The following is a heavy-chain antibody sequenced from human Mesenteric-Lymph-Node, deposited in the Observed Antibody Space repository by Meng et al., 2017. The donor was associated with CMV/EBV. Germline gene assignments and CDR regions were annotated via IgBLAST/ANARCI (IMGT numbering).Heavy chain of an antibody. CDR3: ARAGSTSCYLGFDVCYYYGMDV. CDR2: INWKGVST. Sequence: GGSLRLSCAASGFTFDDYGMSWVRQAPGKGLEWVSGINWKGVSTGYADSVKGRFTISRDNAKNSLYLQMNSLGAEDTAVYYCARAGSTSCYLGFDVCYYYGMDVWGQGTTVTVSS. V-gene: IGHV3-20*04. J-gene: IGHJ6*02. CDR1: GFTFDDYG. D-gene: IGHD2-2*01.